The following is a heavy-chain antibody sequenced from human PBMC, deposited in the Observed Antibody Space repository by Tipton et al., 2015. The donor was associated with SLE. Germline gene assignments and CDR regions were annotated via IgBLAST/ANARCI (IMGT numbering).Heavy chain of an antibody. V-gene: IGHV4-59*11. CDR3: AGLRVTSDAFDI. D-gene: IGHD2-21*02. CDR1: GGSISSHY. CDR2: IYYSGST. Sequence: TLSLTCNVSGGSISSHYWSWIRQPPGKGLEWIGYIYYSGSTNYNPSLKSRVTISVDTSKNQFSLKLSSVTAADTAVYYCAGLRVTSDAFDIWGQGTMVTVSS. J-gene: IGHJ3*02.